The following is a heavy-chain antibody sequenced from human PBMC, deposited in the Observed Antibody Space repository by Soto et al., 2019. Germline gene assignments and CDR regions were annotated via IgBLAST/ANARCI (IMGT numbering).Heavy chain of an antibody. Sequence: QVQLHESGPGLVKPSETLSLTCTVSGGSMESYYWSWIRQPPGKGLEWIAYIYYSGGAEYNPSLGSRVTISADTSRNQFSLSLNSVTAEDTAVYHCARLRSSGTHDSWGQGTLVIVST. V-gene: IGHV4-59*01. J-gene: IGHJ4*02. CDR1: GGSMESYY. D-gene: IGHD6-19*01. CDR3: ARLRSSGTHDS. CDR2: IYYSGGA.